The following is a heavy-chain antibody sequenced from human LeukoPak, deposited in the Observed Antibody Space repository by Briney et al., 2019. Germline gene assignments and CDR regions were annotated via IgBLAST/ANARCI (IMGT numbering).Heavy chain of an antibody. D-gene: IGHD5-18*01. CDR1: GYTFTSYY. CDR3: AREGYSYGYVDY. V-gene: IGHV1-46*01. J-gene: IGHJ4*02. Sequence: ASVKVSCKAFGYTFTSYYMHWVRQAPGQGLEWMGIINPSGGSTSYAQKFQGRVTMTRDTSTSTVYMELSSLRSEDTAVYYCAREGYSYGYVDYWGQGTLVTVSS. CDR2: INPSGGST.